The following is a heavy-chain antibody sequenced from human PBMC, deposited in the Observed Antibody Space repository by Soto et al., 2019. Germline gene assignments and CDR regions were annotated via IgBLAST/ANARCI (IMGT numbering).Heavy chain of an antibody. CDR2: MNPNSGNT. D-gene: IGHD6-19*01. CDR1: GYTFTSYD. V-gene: IGHV1-8*01. J-gene: IGHJ4*02. CDR3: ARKYSSGWYRFFDY. Sequence: QVQLVQSGAEVRKPGASVKVSCKASGYTFTSYDINWVRQATGQGLEWMGWMNPNSGNTGYAQKFQGRVTMTRNTSISTAYMELSSLRSEDTAVYYCARKYSSGWYRFFDYWGQGTLVTVSS.